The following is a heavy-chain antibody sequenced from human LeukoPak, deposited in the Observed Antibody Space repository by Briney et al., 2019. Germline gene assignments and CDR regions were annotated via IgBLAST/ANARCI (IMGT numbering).Heavy chain of an antibody. CDR1: GGSFSGYH. CDR2: INHSGST. CDR3: ARESGSYRYYYYYMDV. J-gene: IGHJ6*03. Sequence: SETLSLTCAVYGGSFSGYHWSWIRQPPGKGLEWIGEINHSGSTNYNPSLKSRVTISVDTSKNQFSLKLSAVTAADTAVYYCARESGSYRYYYYYMDVWSKGTTVTVSS. V-gene: IGHV4-34*01. D-gene: IGHD1-26*01.